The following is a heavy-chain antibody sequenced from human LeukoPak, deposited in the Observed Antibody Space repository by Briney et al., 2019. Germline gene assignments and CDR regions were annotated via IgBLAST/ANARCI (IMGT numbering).Heavy chain of an antibody. CDR3: ARSITGTTNGDY. CDR2: ISAYNGNT. J-gene: IGHJ4*02. CDR1: GYTFTSYG. D-gene: IGHD1-20*01. V-gene: IGHV1-18*01. Sequence: ASVKVSCKASGYTFTSYGISWVRQAPGQGLEWMGWISAYNGNTNYAQKLQGRVTMTTDTSTSTAYMELRSPRSDDTAVYYCARSITGTTNGDYWGQGTLVTVSS.